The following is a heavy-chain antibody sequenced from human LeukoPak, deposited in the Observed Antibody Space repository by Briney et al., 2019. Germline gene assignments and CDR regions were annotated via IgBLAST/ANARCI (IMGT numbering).Heavy chain of an antibody. CDR2: ISSSSSYV. CDR3: ARATPTGDFDY. D-gene: IGHD1-1*01. V-gene: IGHV3-21*01. Sequence: GGSLRLSCAASGFTFSSYSMNWVRQAPGKGLEWVSSISSSSSYVYYADSVKGRFTISRDNAKNSLYQQMNSLRAEDTAVYYCARATPTGDFDYWAQGTLVTVSS. J-gene: IGHJ4*02. CDR1: GFTFSSYS.